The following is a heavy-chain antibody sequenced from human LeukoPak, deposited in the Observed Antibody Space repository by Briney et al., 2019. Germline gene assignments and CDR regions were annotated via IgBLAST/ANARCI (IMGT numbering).Heavy chain of an antibody. V-gene: IGHV3-30*02. J-gene: IGHJ4*02. CDR2: KRYDGDTT. CDR3: ARSESAWAFDN. D-gene: IGHD3-3*01. Sequence: GGTLRLSCAASGFTFSNGWMSWVRQAPGKGLEGVAFKRYDGDTTYYADSVKGRFTISRDNTKSTLYMQMESLRGGDTAVYYCARSESAWAFDNWGQGTLVTVSS. CDR1: GFTFSNGW.